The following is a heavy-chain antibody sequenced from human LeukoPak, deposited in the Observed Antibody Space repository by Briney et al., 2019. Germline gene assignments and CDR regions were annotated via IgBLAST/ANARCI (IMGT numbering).Heavy chain of an antibody. V-gene: IGHV3-30*18. CDR2: ISYDGSNK. CDR1: GFTFSSYG. J-gene: IGHJ4*02. D-gene: IGHD3-22*01. CDR3: AKDNYYDGYDY. Sequence: PGGSLRLSCAASGFTFSSYGMHWVRQAPGKGLEWVAVISYDGSNKYYADSVKGRFTISRDNSKNTLYLQMNSLRAEDTAVYYCAKDNYYDGYDYWGQGTLVTVSS.